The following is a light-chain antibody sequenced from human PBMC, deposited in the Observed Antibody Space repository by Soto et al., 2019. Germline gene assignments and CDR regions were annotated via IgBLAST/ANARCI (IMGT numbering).Light chain of an antibody. V-gene: IGKV1-13*02. CDR2: LAS. CDR3: QVFNTFPLT. J-gene: IGKJ5*01. CDR1: QDISNT. Sequence: AIHLTQSPSSLSASVGDRVTITCRASQDISNTLAWYQQKPGQPPKLLIHLASSLERGVPSRFSGSGSGTDFTLTISGPQPEDFATYYCQVFNTFPLTFGQGTRLEIK.